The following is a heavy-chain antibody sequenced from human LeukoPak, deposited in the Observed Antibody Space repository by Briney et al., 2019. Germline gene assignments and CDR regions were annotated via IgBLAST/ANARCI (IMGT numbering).Heavy chain of an antibody. V-gene: IGHV3-21*01. J-gene: IGHJ1*01. CDR1: GFTFSSYS. CDR3: ALGFEYFQH. CDR2: ISSSSSHI. D-gene: IGHD1-26*01. Sequence: GGSLRLSCAASGFTFSSYSMNWVRQAPGKGLEWVSSISSSSSHIYYADSVKGRFTISRDNAKNSLYLQMNSLRAEDTAVYYCALGFEYFQHWGQGTLVTVSS.